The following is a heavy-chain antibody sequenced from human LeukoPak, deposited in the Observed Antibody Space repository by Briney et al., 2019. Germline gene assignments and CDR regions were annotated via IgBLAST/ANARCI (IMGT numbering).Heavy chain of an antibody. CDR3: ARGFHHYGSGNLDY. Sequence: GASVKVSCKASGYTFTTYEINWVRQATGQGLEWMGWMYPNSGNTGYAQNFQGRVTITRNTSTSTAYMELSSLRSEDTAVYYCARGFHHYGSGNLDYWGQGTLVTVSS. J-gene: IGHJ4*02. D-gene: IGHD3-10*01. V-gene: IGHV1-8*01. CDR2: MYPNSGNT. CDR1: GYTFTTYE.